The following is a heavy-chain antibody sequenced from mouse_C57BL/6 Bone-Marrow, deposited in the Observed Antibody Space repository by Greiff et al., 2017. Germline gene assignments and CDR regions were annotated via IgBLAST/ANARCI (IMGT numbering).Heavy chain of an antibody. Sequence: QVQLQQPGAELVKPGASVKLSCKASGYTFTSYWMQWVKQRPGQGLEWIGEIDPSDSYTNYNQKFKGKATLTVDTASSTAYMQLSSLTSEDSAVYDCARWGLAPSDYGGQGTTLTVSS. CDR3: ARWGLAPSDY. V-gene: IGHV1-50*01. CDR1: GYTFTSYW. J-gene: IGHJ2*01. D-gene: IGHD3-3*01. CDR2: IDPSDSYT.